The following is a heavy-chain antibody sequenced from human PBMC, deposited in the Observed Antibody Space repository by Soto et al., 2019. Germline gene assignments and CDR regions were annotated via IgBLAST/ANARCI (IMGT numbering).Heavy chain of an antibody. CDR2: ISWNSGTI. V-gene: IGHV3-9*01. Sequence: EVQLVESGGGLVKPWGSLRLSCTASGFSFDDYAMHWVRQAPGKGLEWVTGISWNSGTIGYADSVKGRFTISRDNAKNSLYLQMNSLRAEDTALYYCARDVWSRASGPPDSWGQGTLVTVSS. J-gene: IGHJ4*02. CDR3: ARDVWSRASGPPDS. D-gene: IGHD3-10*01. CDR1: GFSFDDYA.